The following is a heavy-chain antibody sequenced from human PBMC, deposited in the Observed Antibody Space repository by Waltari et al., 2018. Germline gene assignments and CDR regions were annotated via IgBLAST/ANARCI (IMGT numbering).Heavy chain of an antibody. J-gene: IGHJ4*02. Sequence: QVQLQESGPGLVKPSETLALRCTVSGGSISGYYWSWIRQPAGKGLEWVGRIYPSGTTNYNPSLQGRVTMSVDTSKNQFSLNLSSVTAADAAVYFCVRLAATSYFDYWGQGTLVSVSS. D-gene: IGHD2-15*01. CDR3: VRLAATSYFDY. CDR1: GGSISGYY. CDR2: IYPSGTT. V-gene: IGHV4-4*07.